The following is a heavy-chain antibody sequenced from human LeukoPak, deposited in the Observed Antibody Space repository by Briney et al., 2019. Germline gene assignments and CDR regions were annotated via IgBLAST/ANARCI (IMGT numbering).Heavy chain of an antibody. CDR2: INHSGST. CDR1: GGSFSGYY. Sequence: PSETLSLTCAVYGGSFSGYYWSWIRQPPGKGLEWIGEINHSGSTNYNPSLKSRVTISVDTSKNQFSLKLSSVTAADTAVYYCARASGYYDFWSGYSGKNWFDPWGQGTLVTVSS. CDR3: ARASGYYDFWSGYSGKNWFDP. J-gene: IGHJ5*02. D-gene: IGHD3-3*01. V-gene: IGHV4-34*01.